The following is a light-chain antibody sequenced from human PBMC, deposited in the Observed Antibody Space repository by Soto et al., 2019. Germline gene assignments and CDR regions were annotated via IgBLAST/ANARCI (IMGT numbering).Light chain of an antibody. CDR3: QQRYNWPPLT. V-gene: IGKV3-11*01. CDR1: QSVFRY. J-gene: IGKJ4*01. CDR2: DAS. Sequence: EIVLTQSPATLSLSPGERATLSCRASQSVFRYLAWYQQKPGQAPRLLIYDASNRAAGIPARFSGSGSGTDFTLTISSLETEDSAIYYCQQRYNWPPLTFGGGTKVEIK.